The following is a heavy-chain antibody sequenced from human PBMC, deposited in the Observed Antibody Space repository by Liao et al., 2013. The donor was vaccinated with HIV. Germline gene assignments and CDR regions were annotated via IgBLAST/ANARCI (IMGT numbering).Heavy chain of an antibody. V-gene: IGHV4-61*02. J-gene: IGHJ6*03. D-gene: IGHD3-10*01. CDR2: IYISGST. Sequence: QVQLQESGPGLVKPSQTLSLTCTVSGGSISGGSSYWGWIRQPAGKGLEWLGRIYISGSTTYNPSLKSRVTISLDTSKNQFSLNLSSVTAADTAVYYCARVEWDVRSRAFPYMDVWGERDHDHRLL. CDR1: GGSISGGSSY. CDR3: ARVEWDVRSRAFPYMDV.